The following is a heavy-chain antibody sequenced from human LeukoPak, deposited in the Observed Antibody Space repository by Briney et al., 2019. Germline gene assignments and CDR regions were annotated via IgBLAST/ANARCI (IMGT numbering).Heavy chain of an antibody. V-gene: IGHV3-48*01. CDR3: ARGGYYYVPLRYFDY. D-gene: IGHD3-10*02. CDR1: GFTFSSYS. CDR2: ISSSSSTI. J-gene: IGHJ4*02. Sequence: GGSLRLSCAASGFTFSSYSMTWVRQAPGKGLEWVSYISSSSSTIYYADSVKGRFTISRDNAKNSLYLQMNSLRAEDTAVYYCARGGYYYVPLRYFDYWGQGTLVTVSS.